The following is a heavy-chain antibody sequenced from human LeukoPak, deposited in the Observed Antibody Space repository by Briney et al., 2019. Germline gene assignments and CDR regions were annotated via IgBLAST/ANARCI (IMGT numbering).Heavy chain of an antibody. CDR1: GYTFTSYA. J-gene: IGHJ4*02. D-gene: IGHD5-24*01. V-gene: IGHV1-3*01. CDR3: ARVRDGYNENLMFDY. CDR2: INAGNGNT. Sequence: ASVTVSCKASGYTFTSYAMHWVRQAPGQRLEWMGWINAGNGNTKYSQKFQGRVTITRDTSASTAYMELSSLRSEDTAVYYCARVRDGYNENLMFDYWGQGTLVTVSS.